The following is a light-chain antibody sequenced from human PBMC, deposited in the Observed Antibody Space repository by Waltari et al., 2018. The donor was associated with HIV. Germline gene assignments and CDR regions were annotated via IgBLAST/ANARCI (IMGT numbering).Light chain of an antibody. CDR3: SSYPTSSVV. CDR2: EVS. J-gene: IGLJ2*01. CDR1: TSDLGAYDY. Sequence: QSALTQPASVSGSPGQSITISCTGTTSDLGAYDYVSWYQQHPGKAPKLMIYEVSNRPAGISNRFSGSKSGNTASLTISGLQAEDEADYYCSSYPTSSVVFGGGTKLTVL. V-gene: IGLV2-14*01.